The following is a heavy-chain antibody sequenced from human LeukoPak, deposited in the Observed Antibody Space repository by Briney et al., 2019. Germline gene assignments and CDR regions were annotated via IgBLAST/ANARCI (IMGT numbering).Heavy chain of an antibody. CDR2: LYYSGRT. CDR1: GDSISSYF. Sequence: PSETLSLTCTVSGDSISSYFWCWIRQPPGKGLEWIGCLYYSGRTNYNPSLKSRVTMSVDTSKNQFSLKLSSVTAADTAVYYCARSPSDFWSGYYFDYWGQGTLVTVSS. D-gene: IGHD3-3*01. V-gene: IGHV4-59*12. J-gene: IGHJ4*02. CDR3: ARSPSDFWSGYYFDY.